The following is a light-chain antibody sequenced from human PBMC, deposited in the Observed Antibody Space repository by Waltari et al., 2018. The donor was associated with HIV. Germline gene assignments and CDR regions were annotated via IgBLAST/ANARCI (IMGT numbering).Light chain of an antibody. V-gene: IGLV1-44*01. Sequence: QSVLTQSPSASGTPGQRVTISCSGSSSNIGRYAVNWYQHLPGTAPKLLIYSDNQPPSGFPDRFSVSKSGTSASLAISGLQSEDEAEYYCATWDGSLSGGVFGGGTKLTVL. CDR1: SSNIGRYA. CDR3: ATWDGSLSGGV. CDR2: SDN. J-gene: IGLJ2*01.